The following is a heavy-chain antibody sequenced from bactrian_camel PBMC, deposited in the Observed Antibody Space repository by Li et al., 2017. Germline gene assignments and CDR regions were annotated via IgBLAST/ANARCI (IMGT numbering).Heavy chain of an antibody. D-gene: IGHD5*01. J-gene: IGHJ6*01. CDR1: GMTGSFNC. V-gene: IGHV3S53*01. CDR2: IDSDGST. Sequence: VQLVESGGGSAQAGGSLRLSCAVSGMTGSFNCWGWFRQVPGKEREGVAAIDSDGSTSYADSVKGRFTISQDNAKNTLYLQMNSLKPEDTAMYYCAADCDLADYGLGTDFGYWGQGTQVTVS. CDR3: AADCDLADYGLGTDFGY.